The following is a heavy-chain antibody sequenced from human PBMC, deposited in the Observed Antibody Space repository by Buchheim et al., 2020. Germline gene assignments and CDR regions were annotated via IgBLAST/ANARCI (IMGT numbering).Heavy chain of an antibody. D-gene: IGHD4/OR15-4a*01. Sequence: QVQLQESGPGLVKPSQTLSLTCTVSGGSISSGSYYWSWIRQPAGKGLEWIGRIYTSGSTHYNPSLKSRVTISVDTSKNQFSLKLSSVTAADTAVYYCARDSDYGYYYYGMDVWGQGTT. J-gene: IGHJ6*02. CDR3: ARDSDYGYYYYGMDV. V-gene: IGHV4-61*02. CDR1: GGSISSGSYY. CDR2: IYTSGST.